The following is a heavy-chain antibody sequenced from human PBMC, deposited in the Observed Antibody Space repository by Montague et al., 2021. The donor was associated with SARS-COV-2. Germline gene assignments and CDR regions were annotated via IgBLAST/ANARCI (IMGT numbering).Heavy chain of an antibody. D-gene: IGHD3-10*01. Sequence: SETLSLTCAVYGGSFSGYYWSWIRQPPGKGLEWIGVINHSGSTNYNPSLKSRVTLSVDTSKNQFSLKLSSVTAADTAVYYCARVRYYGSGTSLGMDVWGQGTTVTGSS. J-gene: IGHJ6*02. CDR1: GGSFSGYY. CDR3: ARVRYYGSGTSLGMDV. CDR2: INHSGST. V-gene: IGHV4-34*01.